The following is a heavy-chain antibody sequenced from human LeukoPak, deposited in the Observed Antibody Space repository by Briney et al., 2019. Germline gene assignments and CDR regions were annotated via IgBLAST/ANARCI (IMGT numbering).Heavy chain of an antibody. D-gene: IGHD3-3*01. V-gene: IGHV4-34*01. CDR3: ARHRITIFGVVMGLGYFDY. CDR1: GGSFSGYY. CDR2: INHSGST. J-gene: IGHJ4*02. Sequence: SETLSLTCAVYGGSFSGYYWSWIRQPPGKGLEWIGEINHSGSTYYNPSLKSRVTISVDTSKNQFSLKLSSVTAADTAVYYCARHRITIFGVVMGLGYFDYWGQGTLVTVSS.